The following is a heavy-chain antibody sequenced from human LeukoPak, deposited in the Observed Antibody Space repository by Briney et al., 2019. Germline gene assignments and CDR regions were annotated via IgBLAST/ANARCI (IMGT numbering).Heavy chain of an antibody. CDR2: FYGRGRT. J-gene: IGHJ6*02. CDR3: ARAGWLRFTTTEELDLDV. CDR1: GFTVSSNY. V-gene: IGHV3-53*01. D-gene: IGHD5-12*01. Sequence: GGSLRLSCAASGFTVSSNYMSWVRQAPGKGLEWVSVFYGRGRTYYADSVKGRFTISRDNFKNTLYLQMNSVRPEDTAVCYCARAGWLRFTTTEELDLDVWGQGTTVTVSS.